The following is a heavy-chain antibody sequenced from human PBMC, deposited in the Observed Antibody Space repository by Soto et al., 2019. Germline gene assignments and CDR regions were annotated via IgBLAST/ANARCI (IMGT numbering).Heavy chain of an antibody. CDR3: ARSINGTGSYYYGMDV. D-gene: IGHD1-20*01. V-gene: IGHV1-69*12. CDR1: GGTFSSYA. CDR2: ILPIFGTA. Sequence: QVQLVQSGAEVKKPGSSVKVSCKASGGTFSSYAISWVRQAPGQGLEWLGGILPIFGTANYAQKFQGRVTFTAEESTSTAYMELSSLRSEDTAVYYDARSINGTGSYYYGMDVWGQGTTVTVSS. J-gene: IGHJ6*02.